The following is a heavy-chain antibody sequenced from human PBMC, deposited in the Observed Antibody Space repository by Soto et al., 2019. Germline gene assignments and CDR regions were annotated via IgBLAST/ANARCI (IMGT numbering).Heavy chain of an antibody. CDR3: TSQYCGGDCSRVDP. V-gene: IGHV3-73*02. D-gene: IGHD2-21*02. CDR1: GFTLSGSR. Sequence: EVQLVESGGGLVQPGGSLKLSCAASGFTLSGSRIHWVRQASGKGLEWVGRIRSKADSYATAYAASVKGRFTISRDSSKHTAYLQMNSLKTEDTAVYYCTSQYCGGDCSRVDPWGQGTLVTVSS. J-gene: IGHJ5*02. CDR2: IRSKADSYAT.